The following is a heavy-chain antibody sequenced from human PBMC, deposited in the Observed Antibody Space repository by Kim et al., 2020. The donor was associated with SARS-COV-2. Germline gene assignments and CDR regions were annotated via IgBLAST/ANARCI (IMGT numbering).Heavy chain of an antibody. J-gene: IGHJ6*02. Sequence: GGSLRLSCSASGFTFSSYAMHWVRQAPGKGLEYVSAISSNGGSTYYADSVKGRFTISRDNSKNTLYLQMSSLRAEDTTVYYCVNLHGGNSWDYYYYYGMDVWGQGTTVTVSS. D-gene: IGHD2-21*02. CDR1: GFTFSSYA. CDR2: ISSNGGST. V-gene: IGHV3-64D*06. CDR3: VNLHGGNSWDYYYYYGMDV.